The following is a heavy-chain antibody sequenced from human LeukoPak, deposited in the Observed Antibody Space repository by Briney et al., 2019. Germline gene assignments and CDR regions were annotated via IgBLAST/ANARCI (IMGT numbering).Heavy chain of an antibody. CDR1: GLTFSSYW. CDR3: AKDNYGDYGGLFDY. J-gene: IGHJ4*02. V-gene: IGHV3-23*01. D-gene: IGHD4-17*01. CDR2: ISGSGGST. Sequence: GGSLRLSCAASGLTFSSYWMSWVRQAPGKGLEWVSAISGSGGSTYYADSVKGRFTISRDNSKNTLNLQMNSLRAEDTAVYYCAKDNYGDYGGLFDYWGQGTLVTVSS.